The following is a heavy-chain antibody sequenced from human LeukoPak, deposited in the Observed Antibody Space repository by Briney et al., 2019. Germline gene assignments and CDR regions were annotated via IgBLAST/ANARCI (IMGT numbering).Heavy chain of an antibody. J-gene: IGHJ4*02. CDR1: GFTFTSYA. V-gene: IGHV3-23*01. D-gene: IGHD6-6*01. CDR2: ISYSGGTT. CDR3: ARDRLAAPPDY. Sequence: QPGGSLRLSCASSGFTFTSYAVSWVRQAPGKGLEWVSTISYSGGTTYHTDSVKGRFTISRDISKNTVYLQMNSLKAEDTAVYYCARDRLAAPPDYWGQGTLVTVSS.